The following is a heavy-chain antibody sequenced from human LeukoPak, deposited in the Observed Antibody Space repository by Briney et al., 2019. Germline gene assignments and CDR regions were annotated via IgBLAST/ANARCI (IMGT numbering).Heavy chain of an antibody. CDR2: ISYDESNK. D-gene: IGHD6-19*01. J-gene: IGHJ4*02. CDR3: AREYYSGWYDY. V-gene: IGHV3-30-3*01. CDR1: GFSFSSYT. Sequence: GGSLRLSCAASGFSFSSYTIHWVRQTPGKGLEWVAVISYDESNKFYADSVKGRFTISRDNSKNTLYLQMNSLRAEETAVYYCAREYYSGWYDYWGQGTLVTVSS.